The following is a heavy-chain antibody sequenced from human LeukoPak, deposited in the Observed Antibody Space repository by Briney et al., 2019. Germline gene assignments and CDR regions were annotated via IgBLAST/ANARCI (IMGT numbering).Heavy chain of an antibody. CDR3: TRDTSSGLDH. J-gene: IGHJ4*02. CDR2: INRDGSST. CDR1: GFTFSNYW. Sequence: GGSLRLSCAASGFTFSNYWMHWVRQTPGKGLIWVSRINRDGSSTTYADSVKGRFTISRDNAKKTLYLQMNSLRAEDTAVYYCTRDTSSGLDHWGQGTLVTVPS. D-gene: IGHD2-2*01. V-gene: IGHV3-74*01.